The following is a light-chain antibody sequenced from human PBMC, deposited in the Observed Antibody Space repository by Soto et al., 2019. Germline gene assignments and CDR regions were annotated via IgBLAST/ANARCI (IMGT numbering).Light chain of an antibody. CDR2: EIS. Sequence: EIVLTQSPGTLSLSPGERATLSCRTSQSVSSNYLAWFQQKPGQAPRLLIYEISNRATGIPARFSGSGSGTDFTLTISSLEPEDFAVYYCQQRSNSITFGQGTRLEIK. V-gene: IGKV3-11*01. CDR3: QQRSNSIT. J-gene: IGKJ5*01. CDR1: QSVSSNY.